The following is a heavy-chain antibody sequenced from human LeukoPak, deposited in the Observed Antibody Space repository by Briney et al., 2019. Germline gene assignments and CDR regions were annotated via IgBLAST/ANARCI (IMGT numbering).Heavy chain of an antibody. V-gene: IGHV4-38-2*02. J-gene: IGHJ3*02. Sequence: SETLSLTCTVSGYSISSGYYWGWIRQPPGKGLEWIGSIYHSGSTYYNPSLKSRVTISVDTSKNQFSLKLSSVTAADTAVYYCASPLYCSGGSYSNPIDAFDIWGQGTMVTVSS. CDR1: GYSISSGYY. CDR2: IYHSGST. CDR3: ASPLYCSGGSYSNPIDAFDI. D-gene: IGHD2-15*01.